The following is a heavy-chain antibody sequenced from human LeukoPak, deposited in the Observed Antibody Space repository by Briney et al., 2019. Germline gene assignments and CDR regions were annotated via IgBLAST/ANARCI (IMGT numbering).Heavy chain of an antibody. CDR2: IYYSGST. J-gene: IGHJ4*02. CDR3: ARETGTTSTTYYFDY. Sequence: PSETLSLTRTVSGGSISSGDYYWSWIRQPPGKGLEWIGYIYYSGSTYYNPSLKSRVTISVDTSKNQFSLKLSSVTAADTAVYYCARETGTTSTTYYFDYWGQGTLVTVSS. D-gene: IGHD1-1*01. V-gene: IGHV4-30-4*01. CDR1: GGSISSGDYY.